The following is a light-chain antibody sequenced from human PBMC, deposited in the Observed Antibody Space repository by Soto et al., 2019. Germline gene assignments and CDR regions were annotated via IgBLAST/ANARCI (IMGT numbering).Light chain of an antibody. Sequence: DIVLTQSPGPLSLSPGERAALSCRASQSVSSSYLAWYQQKPGQAPRLLIYGASNRATGIADRFSGSGSGTDFTLTISRLEPEDFAVYYCQQYDNSPLTFGGGTKVDIK. J-gene: IGKJ4*01. CDR1: QSVSSSY. CDR3: QQYDNSPLT. V-gene: IGKV3-20*01. CDR2: GAS.